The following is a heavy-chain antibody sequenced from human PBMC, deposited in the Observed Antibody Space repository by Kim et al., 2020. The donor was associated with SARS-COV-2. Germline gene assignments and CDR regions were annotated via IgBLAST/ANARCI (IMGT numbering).Heavy chain of an antibody. Sequence: GGSLRLSCAASGFSFSIDAMHWVRQAPGKGLEWVAGISYDGYNKYYADSVKGRFTISRDNSENTLYLQMISLRVEDTAVYYCVFYYGSGTYDVPFDYWGQGTLVTVSS. J-gene: IGHJ4*02. CDR2: ISYDGYNK. CDR3: VFYYGSGTYDVPFDY. CDR1: GFSFSIDA. V-gene: IGHV3-30-3*01. D-gene: IGHD3-10*01.